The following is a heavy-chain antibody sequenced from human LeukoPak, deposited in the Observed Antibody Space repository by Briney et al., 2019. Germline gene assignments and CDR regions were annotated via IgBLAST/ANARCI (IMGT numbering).Heavy chain of an antibody. CDR1: GFTFSDYY. CDR3: ARGGGYSYGHLNFDY. J-gene: IGHJ4*02. V-gene: IGHV3-11*06. D-gene: IGHD5-18*01. Sequence: GGSLRLSCAASGFTFSDYYMSWIRQAPGKGLEWVSYISSSSSYTNYADSVKGRFTISRDNAKNSLYLQMNSLRAEDTAVYYCARGGGYSYGHLNFDYWGQGTLVTVSS. CDR2: ISSSSSYT.